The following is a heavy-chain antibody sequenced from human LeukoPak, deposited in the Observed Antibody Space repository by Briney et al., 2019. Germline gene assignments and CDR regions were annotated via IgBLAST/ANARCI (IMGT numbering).Heavy chain of an antibody. Sequence: GGSLRLSCAASGFTFSSYNMNWVRQAPGKGLEWVSSISSSNRYMYYADSLKGRFTISRDNAKNSLYLQMNSLRAEDTAVYYCARDGGFDYWGQGTLVTVSS. V-gene: IGHV3-21*01. CDR2: ISSSNRYM. J-gene: IGHJ4*02. CDR1: GFTFSSYN. D-gene: IGHD3-16*01. CDR3: ARDGGFDY.